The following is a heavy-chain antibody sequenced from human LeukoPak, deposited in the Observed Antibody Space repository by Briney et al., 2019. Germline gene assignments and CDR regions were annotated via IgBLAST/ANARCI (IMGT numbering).Heavy chain of an antibody. V-gene: IGHV1-2*02. J-gene: IGHJ4*02. CDR1: GYTFTDYY. CDR2: INANSVGT. CDR3: ARGHIYVNKDY. D-gene: IGHD5-18*01. Sequence: AAVKVSCKASGYTFTDYYMHWVRQAPGQGLEWMGWINANSVGTNYAQKFQGRVTMTRDTSISTAYMEVSRLRSDDTAVYYCARGHIYVNKDYWGQGTLVSVSS.